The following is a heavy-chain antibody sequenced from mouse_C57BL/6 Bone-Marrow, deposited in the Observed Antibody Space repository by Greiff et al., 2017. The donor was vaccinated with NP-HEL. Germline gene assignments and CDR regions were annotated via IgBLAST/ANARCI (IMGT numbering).Heavy chain of an antibody. V-gene: IGHV5-6*01. J-gene: IGHJ1*03. D-gene: IGHD1-1*01. CDR1: GFTFSSYG. CDR3: ARHRYYGSRTGYFDV. CDR2: ISSGGSYT. Sequence: DVQLVESGGDLVKPGGSLKLSCAASGFTFSSYGMSWVRQTPDKRLEWVATISSGGSYTYYPDSVKGRFTISRDNAKNTLYLQMSSLKSEDTAMYYCARHRYYGSRTGYFDVWGTGTTVTVSS.